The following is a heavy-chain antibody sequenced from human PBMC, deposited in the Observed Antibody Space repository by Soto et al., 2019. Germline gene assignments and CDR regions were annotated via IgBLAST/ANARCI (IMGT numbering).Heavy chain of an antibody. Sequence: SETLSLTCTVSGGSVSSGTYQWSWIRQSPGKGLEWIGRIFSSGSTSFNPSLESRVAMSVDTSKNHFSLNLSSVTAADMAVYYCAREGSYSAYNFAHGIQLWSFDFWGQGALVTVSS. CDR3: AREGSYSAYNFAHGIQLWSFDF. J-gene: IGHJ4*02. CDR1: GGSVSSGTYQ. CDR2: IFSSGST. D-gene: IGHD5-12*01. V-gene: IGHV4-61*03.